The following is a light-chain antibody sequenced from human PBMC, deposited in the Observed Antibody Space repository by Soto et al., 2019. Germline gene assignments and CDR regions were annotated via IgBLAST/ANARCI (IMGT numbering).Light chain of an antibody. V-gene: IGLV2-14*01. CDR3: SSYTSSSPVG. CDR2: EVS. J-gene: IGLJ2*01. CDR1: SSDVGGYNY. Sequence: QSALTQPASVSGSPGQSITISCTGTSSDVGGYNYVSWYQQHPGKAPKLMIYEVSNRPSGVSNRFSGSKSGNTASLTISGLQAEDEADYYCSSYTSSSPVGFGGATKVPVL.